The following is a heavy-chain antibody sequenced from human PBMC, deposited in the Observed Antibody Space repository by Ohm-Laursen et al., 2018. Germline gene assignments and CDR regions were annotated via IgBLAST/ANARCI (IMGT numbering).Heavy chain of an antibody. CDR1: GYTFPTYS. Sequence: ASVKVSCKASGYTFPTYSIHWVRQAPGQGLEWMGIINPRGGSTDYAPKFQGRVTVTRDTSTSTVYMELSSLRSEDTAVYYCASNYYYGSGSYFPGDYWGQGTLVTVSS. D-gene: IGHD3-10*01. J-gene: IGHJ4*02. CDR2: INPRGGST. CDR3: ASNYYYGSGSYFPGDY. V-gene: IGHV1-46*01.